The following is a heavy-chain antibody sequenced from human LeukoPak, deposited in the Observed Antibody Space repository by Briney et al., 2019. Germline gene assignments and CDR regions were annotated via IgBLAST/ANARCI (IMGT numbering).Heavy chain of an antibody. CDR1: GGSISSYY. J-gene: IGHJ4*02. Sequence: SETLSLTCTVSGGSISSYYWSWIRQPPGKGLEWIGYIYYSGSTNYNPSLKSRVTISVDTSKNQFSLKLSSVTAADTAVYYCARTRYCSSTSCRGGYFDYWGQGTLVTVSS. D-gene: IGHD2-2*01. CDR2: IYYSGST. CDR3: ARTRYCSSTSCRGGYFDY. V-gene: IGHV4-59*08.